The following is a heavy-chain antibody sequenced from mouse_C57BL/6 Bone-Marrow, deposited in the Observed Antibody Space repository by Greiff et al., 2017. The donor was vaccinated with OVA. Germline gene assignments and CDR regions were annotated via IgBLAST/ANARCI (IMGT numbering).Heavy chain of an antibody. Sequence: EVQRVESGPGLAKPSQTLSLTCSVTGYSITRDYWNWIRTFPGHKLEYMGYISYSGSTYSNPSLKSRISITRDTSKNQYYLQVNSVTTEDTATYYCARGSTVGFAYWGQGTLVTVSA. V-gene: IGHV3-8*01. D-gene: IGHD1-1*01. J-gene: IGHJ3*01. CDR3: ARGSTVGFAY. CDR2: ISYSGST. CDR1: GYSITRDY.